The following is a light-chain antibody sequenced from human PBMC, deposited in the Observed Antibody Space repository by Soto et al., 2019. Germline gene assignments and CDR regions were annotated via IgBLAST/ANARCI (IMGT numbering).Light chain of an antibody. CDR2: DNN. V-gene: IGLV1-51*01. CDR3: GKWDSSLSANV. J-gene: IGLJ1*01. CDR1: SSNIGNNY. Sequence: QSVLTQPPSVSAAPGQKVTISCSGTSSNIGNNYVSWYQQLPGTAPKLLIYDNNKRPSGIPDRFSGSKSGTSATLGITGLQTGDEADYYCGKWDSSLSANVFGTGTKVTV.